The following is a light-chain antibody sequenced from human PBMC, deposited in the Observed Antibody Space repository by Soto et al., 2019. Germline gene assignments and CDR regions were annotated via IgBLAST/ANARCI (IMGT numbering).Light chain of an antibody. CDR1: QRVSSIF. V-gene: IGKV3-20*01. CDR3: QQYGSSPLT. Sequence: PGEIATLSCRASQRVSSIFLAWYQQKPGQAPRLLIYGASSRATGIPDRFSGSGSGTDFTLTISRLEPEDVAVYYCQQYGSSPLTFGGGTKVEIK. CDR2: GAS. J-gene: IGKJ4*01.